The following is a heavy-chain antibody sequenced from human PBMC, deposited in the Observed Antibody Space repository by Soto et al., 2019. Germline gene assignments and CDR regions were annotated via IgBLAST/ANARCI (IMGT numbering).Heavy chain of an antibody. CDR1: GGTFSSYS. Sequence: QVPLVQSGAEVKKPGSSVKVSCKASGGTFSSYSINWVRQAPGQGLEWMGEIIPSFCTANYAQKFQGRVTITADESTSTAYMELSSLRSEDTAVYYCARDGGRHSGGIDYWGQGTLVTVSS. CDR2: IIPSFCTA. V-gene: IGHV1-69*01. D-gene: IGHD1-26*01. CDR3: ARDGGRHSGGIDY. J-gene: IGHJ4*02.